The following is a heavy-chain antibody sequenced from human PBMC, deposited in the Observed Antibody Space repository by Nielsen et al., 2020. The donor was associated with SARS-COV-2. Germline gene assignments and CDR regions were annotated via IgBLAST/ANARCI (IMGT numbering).Heavy chain of an antibody. Sequence: SETLSLTCGVSGRSLTGYYWSWIRQPPGKGLEWIGEINHSGTANYNPSLKSRVTISVDTSKNQFSLKVNSVTAADTAVYYCVRIDMATISVDYWGRGTLVTVSS. CDR1: GRSLTGYY. CDR3: VRIDMATISVDY. V-gene: IGHV4-34*01. CDR2: INHSGTA. J-gene: IGHJ4*02. D-gene: IGHD5-24*01.